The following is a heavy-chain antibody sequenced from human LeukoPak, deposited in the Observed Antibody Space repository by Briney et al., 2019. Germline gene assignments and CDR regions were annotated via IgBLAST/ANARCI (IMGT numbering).Heavy chain of an antibody. CDR2: IYPGDSDT. Sequence: GESLKISCKGSGYRFTSYWIGWVRQMPGKGLEWMGIIYPGDSDTRYSPPFQGQVTISADKSISTAYLQWSSLKASDTAMYYCARRNPNSSGYYLNAFDIWGQGTMVTVSS. CDR3: ARRNPNSSGYYLNAFDI. D-gene: IGHD3-22*01. J-gene: IGHJ3*02. V-gene: IGHV5-51*01. CDR1: GYRFTSYW.